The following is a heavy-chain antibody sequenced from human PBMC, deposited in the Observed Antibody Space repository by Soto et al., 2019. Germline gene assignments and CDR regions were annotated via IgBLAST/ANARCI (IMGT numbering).Heavy chain of an antibody. CDR1: GFSLSTSGLG. V-gene: IGHV2-5*01. CDR2: IYWNDDK. CDR3: AHRPSGWYLFDY. D-gene: IGHD6-19*01. Sequence: QITLKESGPTLVRPTQTLTLTCTFSGFSLSTSGLGVGWNRQPPGKALEWLALIYWNDDKRYSPSLKARLTITKDTPKNQVVLTMTNMDPVDTATYYCAHRPSGWYLFDYWGQGTLVTVSS. J-gene: IGHJ4*02.